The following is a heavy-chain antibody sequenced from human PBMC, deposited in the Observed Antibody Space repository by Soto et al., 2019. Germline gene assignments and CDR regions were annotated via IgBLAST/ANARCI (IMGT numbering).Heavy chain of an antibody. V-gene: IGHV3-20*04. CDR1: GFTFDDYG. Sequence: GGSLRLSCAASGFTFDDYGMSWVRQAPGKGLEWVSGINWNGGSTGYADSVKGRFTISRDNAKNSLYLQMNSLSAEDTALYYCARLIAAAATEWFEPWGQGTLVTVSS. D-gene: IGHD6-13*01. CDR3: ARLIAAAATEWFEP. CDR2: INWNGGST. J-gene: IGHJ5*02.